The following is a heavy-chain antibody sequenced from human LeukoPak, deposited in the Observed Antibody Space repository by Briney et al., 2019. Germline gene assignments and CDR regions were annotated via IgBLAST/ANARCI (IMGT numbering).Heavy chain of an antibody. CDR2: IYYSGST. CDR3: ANEYDGDAFDI. CDR1: GGSISNYY. D-gene: IGHD3-16*01. J-gene: IGHJ3*02. V-gene: IGHV4-39*01. Sequence: SETLFLTCTVSGGSISNYYWGWIRQPPGEGLEWIGSIYYSGSTYYNPSLKSRVTISVDTSKNQFSLKLSSVTAADTAVYYCANEYDGDAFDIWGQGTMVTVSS.